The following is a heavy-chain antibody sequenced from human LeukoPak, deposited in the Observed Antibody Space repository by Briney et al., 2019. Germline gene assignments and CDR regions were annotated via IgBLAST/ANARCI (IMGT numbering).Heavy chain of an antibody. J-gene: IGHJ4*02. CDR1: GYTFTSYA. V-gene: IGHV1-3*01. Sequence: ASVKVSCKASGYTFTSYAMHWVRQAPGQRLEWMGWINAGNGNTKSSQKFQGRVTITRDTSASTAYMELSSLRSEDTAVYYCATSPLYSYGRDHDYWGQGTLVTVSS. CDR2: INAGNGNT. CDR3: ATSPLYSYGRDHDY. D-gene: IGHD5-18*01.